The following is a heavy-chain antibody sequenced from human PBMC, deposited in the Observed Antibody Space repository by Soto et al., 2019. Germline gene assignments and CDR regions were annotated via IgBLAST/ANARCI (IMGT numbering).Heavy chain of an antibody. J-gene: IGHJ4*02. Sequence: GESLKISCAASGFTFSSYEMNWVRQAPGKGLEWVSYISSSGSTIYYADSVKGRFTISRDNAKNSLYLQMNSLRAEDTAVYYCARVEGYSYGPYFDYWGQGTLVTVSS. V-gene: IGHV3-48*03. CDR3: ARVEGYSYGPYFDY. D-gene: IGHD5-18*01. CDR2: ISSSGSTI. CDR1: GFTFSSYE.